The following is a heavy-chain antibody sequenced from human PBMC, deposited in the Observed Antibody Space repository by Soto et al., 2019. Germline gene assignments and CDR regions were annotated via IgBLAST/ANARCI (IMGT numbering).Heavy chain of an antibody. Sequence: PGGSLRLSCAASGFTFSGYTMNWVRQAPGKGLEWVSSITSGSSYIYYADSVKGRFTISRGNAKNSLYLQINSLRAEDTAMYYCARSSFDYWGQGTLVTVSS. V-gene: IGHV3-21*01. CDR3: ARSSFDY. J-gene: IGHJ4*02. CDR2: ITSGSSYI. CDR1: GFTFSGYT.